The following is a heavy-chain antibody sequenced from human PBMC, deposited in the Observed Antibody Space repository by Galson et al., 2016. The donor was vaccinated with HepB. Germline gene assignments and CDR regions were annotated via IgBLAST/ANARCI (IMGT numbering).Heavy chain of an antibody. J-gene: IGHJ4*02. Sequence: SLRLSCAASEFAVSSKYMSWVRPAPGKGLEWVSIVYPGGHTDYADPVQGIFTIPRDNPEHKVYLQMNSLRADDTAVYYCVTGEGTAFDFWGQGTLVSVSS. CDR2: VYPGGHT. CDR1: EFAVSSKY. D-gene: IGHD1-1*01. CDR3: VTGEGTAFDF. V-gene: IGHV3-66*01.